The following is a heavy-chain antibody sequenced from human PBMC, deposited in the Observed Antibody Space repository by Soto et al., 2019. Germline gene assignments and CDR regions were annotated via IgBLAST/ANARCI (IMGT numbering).Heavy chain of an antibody. V-gene: IGHV3-30*03. J-gene: IGHJ4*02. CDR1: GFTFSSYG. CDR2: MSHDGSKT. CDR3: ASGQCGTNCYIFEY. D-gene: IGHD2-8*01. Sequence: QVQLVESGGGVVQPGTSLRLSCAASGFTFSSYGFHWVRQAPGKGLEWVTLMSHDGSKTFYADSVKVRFTISRDNSKNTLYLQMNSLKAEDTAVYYCASGQCGTNCYIFEYWGQGTLVTVSS.